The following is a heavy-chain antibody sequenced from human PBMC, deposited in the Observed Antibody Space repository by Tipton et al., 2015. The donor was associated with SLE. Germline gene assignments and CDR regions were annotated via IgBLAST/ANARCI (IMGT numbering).Heavy chain of an antibody. V-gene: IGHV4-59*08. CDR3: ARHAGLDYYFDY. CDR1: GGSISSFH. CDR2: IYYSGST. Sequence: LRLSCTVSGGSISSFHWSWIRQPPGKGLEWIGYIYYSGSTTYNPTLKSRVTISVDTSKNQFSLKLSSVTAADTAFYYCARHAGLDYYFDYWGQGTLVAVSS. D-gene: IGHD3/OR15-3a*01. J-gene: IGHJ4*02.